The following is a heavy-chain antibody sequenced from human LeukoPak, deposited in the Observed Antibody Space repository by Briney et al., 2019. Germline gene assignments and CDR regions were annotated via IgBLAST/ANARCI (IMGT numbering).Heavy chain of an antibody. CDR1: GGTFSNYA. D-gene: IGHD3-22*01. V-gene: IGHV3-23*01. Sequence: EASVKVSCKASGGTFSNYAMSWVRQAPGKGLEWVSSISGSGGSTHYADSVKGRFTISRDKTKNTLYLQMNSLRAEDTAVYYCAKSSYYDASGYYREYYFDYWGQGTLVTVSS. CDR2: ISGSGGST. CDR3: AKSSYYDASGYYREYYFDY. J-gene: IGHJ4*02.